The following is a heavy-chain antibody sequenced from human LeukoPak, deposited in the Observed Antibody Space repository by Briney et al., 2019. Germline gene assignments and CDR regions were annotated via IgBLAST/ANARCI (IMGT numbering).Heavy chain of an antibody. J-gene: IGHJ4*02. V-gene: IGHV1-2*02. Sequence: ASVKVSCKASGYTFTGYYMHWVRQAPGQGLEWMGWINPNSGGTNYAQKFQGRVTMTRDTSISTAYMELSRLRSDDTAVYYCARGFNDFWSGYYYYFDYWGQGTLVTVSS. CDR3: ARGFNDFWSGYYYYFDY. CDR1: GYTFTGYY. D-gene: IGHD3-3*01. CDR2: INPNSGGT.